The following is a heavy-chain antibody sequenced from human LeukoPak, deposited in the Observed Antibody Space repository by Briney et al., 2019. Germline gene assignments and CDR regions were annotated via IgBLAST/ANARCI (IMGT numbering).Heavy chain of an antibody. CDR1: GFTFNNYA. J-gene: IGHJ4*02. D-gene: IGHD3-10*01. CDR3: ASHYYGSGKFEN. V-gene: IGHV3-23*01. Sequence: SGGSLRLSCTASGFTFNNYAMSWVRQAPGKGLEWFSAITGSGGDTYYSDSVKGRFIISRDNSKNSLYLQMNSLRAEDTAVYYCASHYYGSGKFENWGQGTLVTVSS. CDR2: ITGSGGDT.